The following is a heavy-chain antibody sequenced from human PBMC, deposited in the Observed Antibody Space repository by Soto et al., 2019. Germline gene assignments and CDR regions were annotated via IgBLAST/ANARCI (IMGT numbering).Heavy chain of an antibody. CDR1: AYNFAGYL. CDR3: ARGGVSTRTFDY. J-gene: IGHJ4*02. Sequence: LTIACKGSAYNFAGYLIAWVRQMPGKGLELMGIIYPSDSDTRYRPSFQGQVTISADKSISSAYLQWSSLRASDTAMYYCARGGVSTRTFDYWGQGTPVTVSS. V-gene: IGHV5-51*01. CDR2: IYPSDSDT. D-gene: IGHD3-3*01.